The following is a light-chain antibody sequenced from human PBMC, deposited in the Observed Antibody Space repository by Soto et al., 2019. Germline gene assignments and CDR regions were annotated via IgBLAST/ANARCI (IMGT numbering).Light chain of an antibody. CDR1: RSDVGGYNY. J-gene: IGLJ1*01. Sequence: QSVLTQPASVSGSPGQSITISCTGTRSDVGGYNYVSWCQQFPGKAPKLMIYEVSNRPSGVSLRFSGSKSGNTASLTISGLRAEDEADYYCNSYTSTSTPYVFGTGTKVTVL. CDR3: NSYTSTSTPYV. V-gene: IGLV2-14*01. CDR2: EVS.